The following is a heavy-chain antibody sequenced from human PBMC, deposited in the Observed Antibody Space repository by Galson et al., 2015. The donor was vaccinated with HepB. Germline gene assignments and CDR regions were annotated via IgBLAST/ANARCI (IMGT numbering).Heavy chain of an antibody. CDR2: ISYDGSNK. CDR1: GFTFSSYA. V-gene: IGHV3-30*04. J-gene: IGHJ4*02. CDR3: ARDPEPSGSYFPYFDY. Sequence: SLRLSCAASGFTFSSYAMHWVRQAPGKGLEWVAVISYDGSNKYYADSVKGRFTISRDNSKNTLYLQMNSLRAEDTAVYYCARDPEPSGSYFPYFDYWGQGTLVTVSS. D-gene: IGHD1-26*01.